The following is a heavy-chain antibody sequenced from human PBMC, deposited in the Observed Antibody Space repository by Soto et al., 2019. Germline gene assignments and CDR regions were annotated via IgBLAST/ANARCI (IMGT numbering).Heavy chain of an antibody. Sequence: SETLSLTCAVYGRSFSGYYWSWIRQPPGKGLEWIGEINHSGSTNYNPSLKSRVTISVDTSKNQFSLKLSSVTAADTAVYYCARGRRDIVVVPAADGWFDPWCQGTLVTVSS. CDR1: GRSFSGYY. V-gene: IGHV4-34*01. D-gene: IGHD2-2*01. J-gene: IGHJ5*02. CDR2: INHSGST. CDR3: ARGRRDIVVVPAADGWFDP.